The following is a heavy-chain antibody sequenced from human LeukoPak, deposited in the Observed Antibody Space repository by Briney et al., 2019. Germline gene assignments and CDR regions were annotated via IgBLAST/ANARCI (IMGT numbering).Heavy chain of an antibody. CDR2: ISSSSSYI. Sequence: PGGSLRLSCAASGFTFSSYSMNWVRQAPGKGLEWVSSISSSSSYIYYADSVKGRFTISRDNAKNSLYLQMNSLRAEDTAVYYCAREIRNYPWNFDYWGQGTLVTVSS. CDR1: GFTFSSYS. V-gene: IGHV3-21*01. D-gene: IGHD1-7*01. CDR3: AREIRNYPWNFDY. J-gene: IGHJ4*02.